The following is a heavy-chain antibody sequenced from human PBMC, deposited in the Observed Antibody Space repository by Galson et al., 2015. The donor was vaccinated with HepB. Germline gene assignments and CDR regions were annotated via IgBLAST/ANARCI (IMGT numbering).Heavy chain of an antibody. D-gene: IGHD3-10*01. V-gene: IGHV3-30*04. Sequence: SLRLSCAGSGFTFSSYAMHWVRQAPGKGLEWVAVISFDGFNKYYADSVKGRFTISRDNSKNTLYLQMNSLRAEDTAVYYCARGGLYYFSSGCYGQTWGQGTLVTVSS. CDR3: ARGGLYYFSSGCYGQT. CDR1: GFTFSSYA. CDR2: ISFDGFNK. J-gene: IGHJ5*02.